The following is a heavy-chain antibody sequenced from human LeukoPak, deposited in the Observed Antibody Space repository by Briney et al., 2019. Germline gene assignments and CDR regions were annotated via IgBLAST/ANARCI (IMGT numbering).Heavy chain of an antibody. CDR3: ARDHLYSSSWPPLYYYGMDV. V-gene: IGHV3-30-3*01. Sequence: GGSLRLSCAASGFTFSSYAMHWVRQAPGKGLEWVAVISYDGSNKYYADSVKGRFTISRDNSKNTLYLQMNSLRAEDTAVYYCARDHLYSSSWPPLYYYGMDVWGQGTAVTVSS. CDR1: GFTFSSYA. CDR2: ISYDGSNK. J-gene: IGHJ6*02. D-gene: IGHD6-13*01.